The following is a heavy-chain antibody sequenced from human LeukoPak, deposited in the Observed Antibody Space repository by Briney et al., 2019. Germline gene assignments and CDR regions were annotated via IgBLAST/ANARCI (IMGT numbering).Heavy chain of an antibody. CDR3: ARGTRVVPAALYYFDY. D-gene: IGHD2-2*01. CDR1: GYTFTSYD. Sequence: GASVKVSCKASGYTFTSYDINWVRQATGQGLEWMGWMNPNSGNTGYAQKFQGRVTMTRNTSISTAYMELSSLRSEDTAVYYCARGTRVVPAALYYFDYWGQGTLVTVSS. J-gene: IGHJ4*02. CDR2: MNPNSGNT. V-gene: IGHV1-8*02.